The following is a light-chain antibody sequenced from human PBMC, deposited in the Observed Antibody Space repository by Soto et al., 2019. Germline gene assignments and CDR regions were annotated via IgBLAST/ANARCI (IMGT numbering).Light chain of an antibody. CDR1: SGDVGGYNY. V-gene: IGLV2-14*01. CDR3: SSYTSSSTYV. CDR2: DVS. Sequence: QSVLTQPASVSGSPGGSITISCTGTSGDVGGYNYVSWYQQHPGKAPKLMIYDVSNRPSGVSNRFSGSKSGNTASLTISGLQAEDEADYYCSSYTSSSTYVFGTGTKVTVL. J-gene: IGLJ1*01.